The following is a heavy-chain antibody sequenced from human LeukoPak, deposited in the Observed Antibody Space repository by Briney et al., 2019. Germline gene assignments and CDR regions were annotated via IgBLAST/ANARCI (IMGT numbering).Heavy chain of an antibody. CDR2: INPSSGGT. D-gene: IGHD3-16*01. CDR1: GYTFTNYY. Sequence: ASVKVSCKTSGYTFTNYYIHWVRQAPGQGLEWMGWINPSSGGTNYAQKFQGRVTMTRDTSINTAYMELSRLRSDDTAVYYCAKTPPVSPYYFDYWGQGTLVTVSS. CDR3: AKTPPVSPYYFDY. V-gene: IGHV1-2*02. J-gene: IGHJ4*02.